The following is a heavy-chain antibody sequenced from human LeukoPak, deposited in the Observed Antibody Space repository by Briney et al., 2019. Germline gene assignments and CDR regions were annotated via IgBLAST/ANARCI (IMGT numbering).Heavy chain of an antibody. D-gene: IGHD3-10*01. Sequence: SETLSLTCTVSGYSISSGYYWGWIRQPPGKGLEWIGSIYHSGSTYYNPSLKSRVTISVDTSKNQFSLKLSSVTAADTAVYYCARARRHYGSGSYLDYWGQGTLVTVSS. CDR3: ARARRHYGSGSYLDY. J-gene: IGHJ4*02. V-gene: IGHV4-38-2*02. CDR1: GYSISSGYY. CDR2: IYHSGST.